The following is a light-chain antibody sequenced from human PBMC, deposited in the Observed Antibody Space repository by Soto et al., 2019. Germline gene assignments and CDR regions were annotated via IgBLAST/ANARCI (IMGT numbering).Light chain of an antibody. V-gene: IGKV3-20*01. CDR1: QSLSNSE. CDR3: QQYGSSPLT. Sequence: EVVMTQSPATLSVSPGERATLSRRASQSLSNSELAWYQQKPGQAPRLLIYGASSRATGIPDRFSGSGSGTDFTLTISRLEPEDFAVYYCQQYGSSPLTFGGGTKVDIK. CDR2: GAS. J-gene: IGKJ4*01.